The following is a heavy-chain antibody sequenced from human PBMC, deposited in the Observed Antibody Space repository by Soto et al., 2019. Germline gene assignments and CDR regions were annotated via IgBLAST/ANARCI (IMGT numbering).Heavy chain of an antibody. CDR3: ARDGIVGTTDFFDY. CDR2: ISTTSTYI. J-gene: IGHJ4*02. Sequence: TGGSLRLSCAGSGFIFSSYSMNWVRQAPGKGLEWVSSISTTSTYIYYADSVKGRFTVSRDNAKNSLYLQMTGLRPEDTAMYYCARDGIVGTTDFFDYWGQGTLVTVSS. CDR1: GFIFSSYS. V-gene: IGHV3-21*01. D-gene: IGHD1-26*01.